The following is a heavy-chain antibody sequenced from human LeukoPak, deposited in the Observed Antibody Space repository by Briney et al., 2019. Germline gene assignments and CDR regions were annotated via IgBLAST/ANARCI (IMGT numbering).Heavy chain of an antibody. D-gene: IGHD3/OR15-3a*01. J-gene: IGHJ4*02. CDR3: ARASGLGPRGGYDFWSGYYSDY. CDR2: ISGSGART. CDR1: GLTFSPYG. V-gene: IGHV3-23*01. Sequence: GGSLRLSCVASGLTFSPYGMSWVRQAPGKGLEWVSGISGSGARTYYADSVKGRFIISRDNSKSTLYLQMNSLRAEDTAVYYCARASGLGPRGGYDFWSGYYSDYWGQGTLVAVSS.